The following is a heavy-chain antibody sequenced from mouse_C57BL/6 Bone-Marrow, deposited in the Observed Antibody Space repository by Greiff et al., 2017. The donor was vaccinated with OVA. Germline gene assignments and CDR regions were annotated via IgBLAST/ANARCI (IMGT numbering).Heavy chain of an antibody. V-gene: IGHV1-81*01. CDR1: GYTFTSYG. D-gene: IGHD1-1*01. J-gene: IGHJ2*01. Sequence: QVQLQQSGAELARPGASVKLSCKASGYTFTSYGISWVKQRTGQGLEWIGEIYPRSGNTYYNEKFKGKATLTADKSSSTAYMELRSLTSEDSAVYVCARGLLRGDYFDYWGQGTTLTVSS. CDR2: IYPRSGNT. CDR3: ARGLLRGDYFDY.